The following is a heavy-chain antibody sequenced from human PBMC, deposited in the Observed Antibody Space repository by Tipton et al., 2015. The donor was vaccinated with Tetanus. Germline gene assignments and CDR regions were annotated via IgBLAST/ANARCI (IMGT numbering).Heavy chain of an antibody. CDR3: ARADSCPFWDVDF. J-gene: IGHJ4*02. CDR1: GGTFSSYA. D-gene: IGHD2-15*01. Sequence: QSGPEVKKPGSSAKVSCKASGGTFSSYATSWARQAPGQGLEWMGGIIPTFGTANYAQKFQGRVTITANKSTSTAYMELRSLRSEDTAVYFWARADSCPFWDVDFWGRGPLVSVSS. V-gene: IGHV1-69*06. CDR2: IIPTFGTA.